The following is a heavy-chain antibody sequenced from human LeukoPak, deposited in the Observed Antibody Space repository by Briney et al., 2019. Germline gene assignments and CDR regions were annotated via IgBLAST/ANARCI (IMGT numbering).Heavy chain of an antibody. CDR2: IRYDGTNK. D-gene: IGHD3-22*01. Sequence: GGSLRLSCAPSGFTFSNYGMHWVRQAPGKGLEWVAFIRYDGTNKYYADSVKGRFTISRDNSKNTLYLQMNSLRLEDTAVYYCAKSGDSSGPPLTQYMDVWGKGTTVTVSS. J-gene: IGHJ6*03. CDR1: GFTFSNYG. CDR3: AKSGDSSGPPLTQYMDV. V-gene: IGHV3-30*02.